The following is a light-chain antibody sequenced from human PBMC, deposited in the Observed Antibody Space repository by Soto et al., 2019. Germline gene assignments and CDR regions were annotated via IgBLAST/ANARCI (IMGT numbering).Light chain of an antibody. V-gene: IGKV1-5*01. Sequence: DIQMTQSPSILSASVGDRVTITCRASQSISNWLAWYQQKPGKAPKLLIYDASTLQSGVPSRFSGSGSGTDFTLTISSLHPDDFATYYCQQYNSYSPTFGQGTKVDIK. CDR1: QSISNW. J-gene: IGKJ1*01. CDR3: QQYNSYSPT. CDR2: DAS.